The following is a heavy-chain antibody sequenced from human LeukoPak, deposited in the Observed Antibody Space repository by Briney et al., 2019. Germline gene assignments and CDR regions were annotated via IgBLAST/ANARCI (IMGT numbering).Heavy chain of an antibody. V-gene: IGHV3-48*02. D-gene: IGHD2-15*01. Sequence: GGSLRLSCAASGFTFSSYSMNWVRQAPGKGLEWVSYISSSSSTIYYADSVKGRFTISRDNAKNSLYLQMNSLRDEDTAVYYCAREVVVAATDWFDPWGHGTLVTVSS. CDR2: ISSSSSTI. J-gene: IGHJ5*02. CDR1: GFTFSSYS. CDR3: AREVVVAATDWFDP.